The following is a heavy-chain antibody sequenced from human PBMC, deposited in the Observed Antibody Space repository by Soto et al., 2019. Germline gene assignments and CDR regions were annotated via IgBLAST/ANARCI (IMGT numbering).Heavy chain of an antibody. CDR2: IDPSDSYT. CDR1: GYSFTSYW. J-gene: IGHJ6*02. D-gene: IGHD6-13*01. Sequence: PGESLKLSCKGSGYSFTSYWISWVRQMPGKGLEWMVRIDPSDSYTNYSPSFQGHVTISADKSISTAYLQWSSLKASDTAMYYCATGIAAAGEPYYYYGMDVWGQGTTVTVSS. V-gene: IGHV5-10-1*01. CDR3: ATGIAAAGEPYYYYGMDV.